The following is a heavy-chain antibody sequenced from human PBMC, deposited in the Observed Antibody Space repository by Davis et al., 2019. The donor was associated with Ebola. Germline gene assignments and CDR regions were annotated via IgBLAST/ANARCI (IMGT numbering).Heavy chain of an antibody. V-gene: IGHV1-46*01. CDR3: ASPGEYRGYYYYGMDV. CDR1: GNSFSTYY. Sequence: ASVKVSCKASGNSFSTYYMHWLRQAPGQGLEWMGMIRMGVINPGDVSTDYAQKFQGRLSMTRDTSTGTVYMQLRSLRSDDTGVYYCASPGEYRGYYYYGMDVWGPGTTVTVSS. D-gene: IGHD2/OR15-2a*01. J-gene: IGHJ6*02. CDR2: IRMGVINPGDVST.